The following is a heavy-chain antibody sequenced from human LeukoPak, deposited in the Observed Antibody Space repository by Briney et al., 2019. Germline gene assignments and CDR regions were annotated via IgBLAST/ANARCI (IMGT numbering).Heavy chain of an antibody. J-gene: IGHJ4*02. V-gene: IGHV3-30*02. CDR1: GFAFSSYA. CDR2: MRFEGGNK. CDR3: AKDYYGSGTHFNY. Sequence: PVGSLRLSCAASGFAFSSYAMSWVRQAPGKGLEWVAFMRFEGGNKYYADSVKGRFTISRDNSKNTLYLQMNSLRGEDTAVYYCAKDYYGSGTHFNYWGQGTLVTVSS. D-gene: IGHD3-10*01.